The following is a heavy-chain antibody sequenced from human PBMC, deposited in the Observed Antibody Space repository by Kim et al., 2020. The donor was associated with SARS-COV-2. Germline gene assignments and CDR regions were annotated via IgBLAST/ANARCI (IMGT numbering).Heavy chain of an antibody. D-gene: IGHD6-13*01. CDR2: ISSSSSTI. J-gene: IGHJ3*02. CDR1: GFTFSSYS. CDR3: ARDPGSSSPWCAFDI. Sequence: GGSLRLSCAASGFTFSSYSMNWVRQAPGKGLEWVSYISSSSSTIYYADSVKGRFTISRDNAKNSLYLQMNSLRDEDTAVYYCARDPGSSSPWCAFDIWGQGTMVTVSS. V-gene: IGHV3-48*02.